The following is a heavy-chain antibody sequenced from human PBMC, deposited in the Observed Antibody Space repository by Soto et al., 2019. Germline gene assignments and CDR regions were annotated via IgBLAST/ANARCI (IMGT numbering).Heavy chain of an antibody. CDR3: ARDTSHGVTIGGLDS. CDR2: ITDGLTK. V-gene: IGHV3-48*02. D-gene: IGHD3-16*01. CDR1: GFSFINYN. Sequence: WGSLRLSCAASGFSFINYNINCVRHSPGKGLEWVAHITDGLTKHYADFVQGRFTISRDNAKNSLYLELTDLRDDDTAVYYCARDTSHGVTIGGLDSWGQGTLVTVSS. J-gene: IGHJ4*02.